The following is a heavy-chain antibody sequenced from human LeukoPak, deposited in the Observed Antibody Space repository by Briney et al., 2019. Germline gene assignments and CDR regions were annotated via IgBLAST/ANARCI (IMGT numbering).Heavy chain of an antibody. CDR3: AKDLGDGDSSEGFDY. Sequence: GGSLRLSCAASGFTFSSYAMSWVRQAPGKGLEWVSAISGSGGSTYYADSVKGRFTISRDNSKNTLYLQMNSLRAEDTAVYYCAKDLGDGDSSEGFDYWGQGTLVTVSS. CDR1: GFTFSSYA. CDR2: ISGSGGST. D-gene: IGHD3-22*01. V-gene: IGHV3-23*01. J-gene: IGHJ4*02.